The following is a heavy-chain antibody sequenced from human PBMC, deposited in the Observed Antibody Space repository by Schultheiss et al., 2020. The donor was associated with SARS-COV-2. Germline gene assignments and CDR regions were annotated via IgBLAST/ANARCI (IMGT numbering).Heavy chain of an antibody. V-gene: IGHV4-4*07. Sequence: SETLSLTCTVSGGSISNYYWSWIRQPAGKGLEWIGRIYSSGSTNYNPSLKSRVTMSVDTSKNQFSLSLSSVTAADTAVYYCARQEKQWLHYYYYGMDVWGQGTTVTVSS. CDR3: ARQEKQWLHYYYYGMDV. J-gene: IGHJ6*02. D-gene: IGHD6-19*01. CDR2: IYSSGST. CDR1: GGSISNYY.